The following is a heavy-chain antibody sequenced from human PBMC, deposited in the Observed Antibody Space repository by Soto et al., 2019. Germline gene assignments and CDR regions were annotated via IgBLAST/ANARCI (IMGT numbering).Heavy chain of an antibody. J-gene: IGHJ4*02. Sequence: QVYLVQSGAEVKKPGSSVKISCKASGGIFSSNTINWVRQAAGQGLEWMGGIIPLFGTANYAEKFQGRVTITADKSTKTEYMELTSLRSEDTAGYYCASKAACGGDCYAFDSWGQGTLVTFSS. D-gene: IGHD2-21*02. CDR3: ASKAACGGDCYAFDS. V-gene: IGHV1-69*06. CDR1: GGIFSSNT. CDR2: IIPLFGTA.